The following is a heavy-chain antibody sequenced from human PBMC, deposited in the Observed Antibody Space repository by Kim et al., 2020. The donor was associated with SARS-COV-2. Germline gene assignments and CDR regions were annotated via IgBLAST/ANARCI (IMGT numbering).Heavy chain of an antibody. J-gene: IGHJ4*02. Sequence: GRTYYNPPLKSRVTNSVDTSKNQFSLKLSSVTAADTAVYYCARESGGDFDYWGQGTLVTVSS. CDR3: ARESGGDFDY. CDR2: GRT. V-gene: IGHV4-31*02.